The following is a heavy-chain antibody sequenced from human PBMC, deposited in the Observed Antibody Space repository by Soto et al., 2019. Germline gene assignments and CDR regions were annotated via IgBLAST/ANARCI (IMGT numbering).Heavy chain of an antibody. CDR2: IYSGGST. Sequence: GWSLRLSCVASGITFGSRAMSLVRQAPGKGLEWVSVIYSGGSTYYADSVKGRFTISRDNSKNTLYLQMDSLRAEDTAVYYCARGGPSYLWFDPWGKGTLVTVSS. CDR1: GITFGSRA. D-gene: IGHD1-26*01. J-gene: IGHJ5*02. V-gene: IGHV3-53*01. CDR3: ARGGPSYLWFDP.